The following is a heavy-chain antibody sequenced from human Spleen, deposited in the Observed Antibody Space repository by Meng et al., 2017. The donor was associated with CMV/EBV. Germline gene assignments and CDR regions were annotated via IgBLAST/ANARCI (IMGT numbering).Heavy chain of an antibody. J-gene: IGHJ6*02. Sequence: GESLKISCAASGFSFSLYGMHWVRQAPGKGLEWVANVRFDGSNEYYADPVKDRFTISRDNSKKMLYLQMNSLRPEDTAVYYCAKDRSRAAGYGMDVWGQGTTVTVS. CDR3: AKDRSRAAGYGMDV. V-gene: IGHV3-30*02. CDR2: VRFDGSNE. CDR1: GFSFSLYG. D-gene: IGHD6-25*01.